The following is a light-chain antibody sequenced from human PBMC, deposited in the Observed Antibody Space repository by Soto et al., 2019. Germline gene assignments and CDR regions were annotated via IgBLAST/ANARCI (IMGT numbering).Light chain of an antibody. CDR1: QSVSSY. CDR3: RQYGRSLGFA. J-gene: IGKJ4*01. Sequence: EIVLTQSQKTLSLSPVERATLSCRASQSVSSYLAWYQQKPGQGPRLLIYGASTRATGIPDRFSGSGSGTDFTLTISRLDPEDFAVYYCRQYGRSLGFAVGGGTKVDIK. CDR2: GAS. V-gene: IGKV3-20*01.